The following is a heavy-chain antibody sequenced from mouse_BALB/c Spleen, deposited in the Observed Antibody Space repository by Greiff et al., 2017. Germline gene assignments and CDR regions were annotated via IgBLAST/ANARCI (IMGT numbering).Heavy chain of an antibody. D-gene: IGHD2-14*01. CDR2: IDPENGDT. Sequence: EVQLQQSGAELVRSGASVKLSCTASGFNFTDYYMHWVKQRPEQGLEWIGWIDPENGDTEYAPKFQGKATMTADTSSNTAYLQLSSLTSEDTAVYYCNACYRYLYYAMDYWGQGTSVTVSS. J-gene: IGHJ4*01. CDR3: NACYRYLYYAMDY. V-gene: IGHV14-4*02. CDR1: GFNFTDYY.